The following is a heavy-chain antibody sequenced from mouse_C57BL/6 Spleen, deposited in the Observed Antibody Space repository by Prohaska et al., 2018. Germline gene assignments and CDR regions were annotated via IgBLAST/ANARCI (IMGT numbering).Heavy chain of an antibody. D-gene: IGHD1-1*02. CDR2: INYDGSAI. V-gene: IGHV11-2*01. J-gene: IGHJ1*03. CDR3: MRYGSYWYFDV. CDR1: GFTFSGLW. Sequence: EVQLLETGGGLVQPGGSRGLSCEGSGFTFSGLWVSWVRQTPGKTLEWIGDINYDGSAINYGPSIKERFTSFRDNDKSTLDLQMSNVRSEDTATYFCMRYGSYWYFDVWGTGTTVTVSS.